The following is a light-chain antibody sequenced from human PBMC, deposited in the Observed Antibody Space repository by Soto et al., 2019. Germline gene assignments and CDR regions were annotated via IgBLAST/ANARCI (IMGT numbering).Light chain of an antibody. Sequence: EIVMKKYPATLSVSAGERGTLSCRASQIILNNLAWYQQKPGQAPRLLIYGASTRATGIPARFSGSGSGTEFTLTISSLQSEDFEIYYCQQYNNWPITFGQGTRLEIK. CDR1: QIILNN. J-gene: IGKJ5*01. CDR2: GAS. V-gene: IGKV3-15*01. CDR3: QQYNNWPIT.